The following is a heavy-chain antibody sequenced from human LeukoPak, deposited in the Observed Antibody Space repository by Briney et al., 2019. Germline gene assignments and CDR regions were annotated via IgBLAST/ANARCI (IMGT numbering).Heavy chain of an antibody. D-gene: IGHD5-24*01. CDR1: GYTFTSYA. Sequence: ASVKVSCKASGYTFTSYAMHWVRQAPGQGLEWMGWITPSGGAYYPQKFQGRVAITRDTSITTAYMDLSRLTSDDTAVYYCARDRCGDGFAHFDYWGQGALVTVSS. V-gene: IGHV1-2*02. CDR3: ARDRCGDGFAHFDY. J-gene: IGHJ4*02. CDR2: ITPSGGA.